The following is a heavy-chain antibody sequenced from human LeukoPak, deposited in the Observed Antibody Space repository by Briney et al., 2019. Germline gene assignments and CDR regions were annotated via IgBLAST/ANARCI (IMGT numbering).Heavy chain of an antibody. D-gene: IGHD6-19*01. CDR1: GFIFSSYA. CDR3: AKDQVAVAGKWPRHFDY. V-gene: IGHV3-23*01. J-gene: IGHJ4*02. CDR2: ISGSGGTT. Sequence: GGSLRLSCAASGFIFSSYAMSWVRQAPGKGLEWVSAISGSGGTTYYADSVKGRFTISRDNSKNTLYAQMNSLRAEDTAVYYCAKDQVAVAGKWPRHFDYWGQGTLVTVSS.